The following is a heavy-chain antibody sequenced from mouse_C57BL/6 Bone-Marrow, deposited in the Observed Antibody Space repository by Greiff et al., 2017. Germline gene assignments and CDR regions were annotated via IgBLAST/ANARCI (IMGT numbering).Heavy chain of an antibody. CDR3: TRSGGYDVGFAY. D-gene: IGHD2-2*01. V-gene: IGHV1-15*01. J-gene: IGHJ3*01. CDR1: GYTFTDYE. CDR2: IDPETGGT. Sequence: QVQLQQSGAELVRPGASVTLSCKASGYTFTDYEMHWVKQTPVHGLEWIGAIDPETGGTAYNQKFKGKAILTADKSSSTAYMELRSLTSEDSAVYYCTRSGGYDVGFAYWGQGTLVTVSA.